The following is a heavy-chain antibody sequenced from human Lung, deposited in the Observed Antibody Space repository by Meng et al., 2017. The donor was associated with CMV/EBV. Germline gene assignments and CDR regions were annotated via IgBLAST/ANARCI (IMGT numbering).Heavy chain of an antibody. CDR3: AKGKWGGYYYYYGMDV. CDR2: IYSGDDST. CDR1: GFTFSTFA. D-gene: IGHD1-26*01. Sequence: GGSLRLSCAASGFTFSTFAMSWVRQAPGKGLQWVSVIYSGDDSTYYADSVKGRFTISRDNSKNMPYLQMNSLRAEDSAVYFCAKGKWGGYYYYYGMDVWGQGTXVTVSS. J-gene: IGHJ6*02. V-gene: IGHV3-23*03.